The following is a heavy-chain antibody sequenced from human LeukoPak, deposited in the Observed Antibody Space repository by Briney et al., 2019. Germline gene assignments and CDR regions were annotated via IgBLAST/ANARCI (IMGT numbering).Heavy chain of an antibody. Sequence: GGSLRLSFVASGFTFDDYAMHWVRQAPGKGLEWVSSISSSSSYIYYADSVKGRFTISRDNAKNSLYLQMNSLRAEDTAVYYCARGVGEQWLVRGGYYFDYWGQGTLVTVSS. CDR3: ARGVGEQWLVRGGYYFDY. CDR2: ISSSSSYI. V-gene: IGHV3-21*01. J-gene: IGHJ4*02. D-gene: IGHD6-19*01. CDR1: GFTFDDYA.